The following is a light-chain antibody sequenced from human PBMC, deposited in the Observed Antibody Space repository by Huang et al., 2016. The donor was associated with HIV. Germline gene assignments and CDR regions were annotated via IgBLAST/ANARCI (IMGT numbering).Light chain of an antibody. Sequence: EILMTQSPATLSVSPGERATLFCRASQSLSNNLAWYQQKPGQPPRLLIYSKSTRATDVPARFSGSGSGTEFTLTISSLQSEDFALYYCQQCNNWPYTFGQGTKLEIK. CDR2: SKS. CDR1: QSLSNN. V-gene: IGKV3-15*01. CDR3: QQCNNWPYT. J-gene: IGKJ2*01.